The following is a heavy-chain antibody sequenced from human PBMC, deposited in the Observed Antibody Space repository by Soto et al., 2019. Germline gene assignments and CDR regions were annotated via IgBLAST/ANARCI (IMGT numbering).Heavy chain of an antibody. CDR3: TKEHDYGYYGCCDP. CDR1: GFAFNSYA. CDR2: ITNSGGST. D-gene: IGHD4-17*01. Sequence: PGGSLRLSCVASGFAFNSYAMTWVRQAPGKGLEWVSTITNSGGSTYYADSVKGRFTISRDNSKNTLYMQMTTLTAEDTAIYYCTKEHDYGYYGCCDPVGQGTLGTV. V-gene: IGHV3-23*01. J-gene: IGHJ5*02.